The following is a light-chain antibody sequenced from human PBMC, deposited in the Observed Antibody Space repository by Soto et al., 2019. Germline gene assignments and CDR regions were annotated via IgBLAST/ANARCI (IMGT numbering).Light chain of an antibody. Sequence: EIVMTQSPATLSVSPGERATLYCKASQRISSNLAWYQQKPGQPPRPLISGASTRASGIPARLSGSGAGTEFTLTISGLQSADFALYYCQQYNIWPPYTFGQGTKLEIK. CDR3: QQYNIWPPYT. CDR1: QRISSN. V-gene: IGKV3-15*01. CDR2: GAS. J-gene: IGKJ2*01.